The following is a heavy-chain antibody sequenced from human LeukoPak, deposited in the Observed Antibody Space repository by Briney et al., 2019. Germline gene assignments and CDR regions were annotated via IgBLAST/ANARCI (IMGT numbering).Heavy chain of an antibody. J-gene: IGHJ3*02. CDR3: ARNNYDFRSGYYTPEAFDI. Sequence: ASETLSLTCTVSGGSINSYYWSWSRQPPGKGLECIGHIYYTGSTYYKPSLESRVTISVDTSKNQFSLKLRSVTAADTAVYSCARNNYDFRSGYYTPEAFDIWGQGTMVTVSS. V-gene: IGHV4-59*01. CDR2: IYYTGST. CDR1: GGSINSYY. D-gene: IGHD3-3*01.